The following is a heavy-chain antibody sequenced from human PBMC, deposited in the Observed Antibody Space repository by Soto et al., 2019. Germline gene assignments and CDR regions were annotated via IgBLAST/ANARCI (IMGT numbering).Heavy chain of an antibody. CDR2: ISSSGGST. V-gene: IGHV3-23*01. J-gene: IGHJ4*02. CDR3: AKGGGDY. Sequence: EVQLLESGGGLVQPGGSLRLSCAASGFTFSSYTMSWVRQGPGKGLEWVSGISSSGGSTVYADSVEGRFTISRDNFKNTLYLQMNSLRAEDTAVYYCAKGGGDYWGQGTPVTVSS. CDR1: GFTFSSYT. D-gene: IGHD3-10*01.